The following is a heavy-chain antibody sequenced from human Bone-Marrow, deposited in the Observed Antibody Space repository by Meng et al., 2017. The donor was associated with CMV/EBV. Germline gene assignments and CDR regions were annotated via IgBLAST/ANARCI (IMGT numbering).Heavy chain of an antibody. CDR2: ISSNGGST. Sequence: GESLKISCAASGFTFSSYAMHWVRQAPGKGLEYVSAISSNGGSTYYADSVKGRFTISRDNSKNTLYLQMDSLRAEDTAVYYCARDLWGDSSGSYFDYWGQGTLVTVSS. CDR3: ARDLWGDSSGSYFDY. J-gene: IGHJ4*02. V-gene: IGHV3-64*02. D-gene: IGHD3-22*01. CDR1: GFTFSSYA.